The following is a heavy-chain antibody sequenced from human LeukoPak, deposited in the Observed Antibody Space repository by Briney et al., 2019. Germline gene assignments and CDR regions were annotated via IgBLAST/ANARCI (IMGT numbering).Heavy chain of an antibody. CDR1: GGSISSSSYY. J-gene: IGHJ4*02. CDR3: ARQIYGDYFDY. CDR2: IYYSGST. Sequence: SGTMSLTCTVSGGSISSSSYYWGWIRQPPGKGLEWIGSIYYSGSTYYNPSLKSRVPISVDTSKNQCALKLSSVTAADAAVYYCARQIYGDYFDYWGQGTLVTVSA. D-gene: IGHD4-17*01. V-gene: IGHV4-39*01.